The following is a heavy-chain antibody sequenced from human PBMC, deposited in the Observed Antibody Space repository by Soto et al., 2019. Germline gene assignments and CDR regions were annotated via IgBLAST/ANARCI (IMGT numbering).Heavy chain of an antibody. CDR1: GFTFSDYA. J-gene: IGHJ4*02. CDR3: AKGLTPRSVHY. D-gene: IGHD3-9*01. Sequence: EVQLLESGGGLVQPGGSLRLSCAASGFTFSDYAMTWVRQAPGKGLEWVSTISGSGGGTYYADSVKGRFTVSKDNPKNTLYLQLNSLRVEDTAEYYCAKGLTPRSVHYWGQGTLRTVSS. CDR2: ISGSGGGT. V-gene: IGHV3-23*01.